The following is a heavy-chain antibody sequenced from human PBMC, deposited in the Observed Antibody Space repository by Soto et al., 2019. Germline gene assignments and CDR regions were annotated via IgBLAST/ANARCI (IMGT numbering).Heavy chain of an antibody. D-gene: IGHD6-19*01. CDR2: IYSSGST. Sequence: SETLSLTCTVSGGSISSSSYYWGWIRQPPGKGLEWIGSIYSSGSTYYNPSLKSRVTISVDTSKNQFSLKLSSVAAADTAVYYCASHVTDSSGWYQHVGYWGQGTLVTVSS. V-gene: IGHV4-39*01. J-gene: IGHJ4*02. CDR3: ASHVTDSSGWYQHVGY. CDR1: GGSISSSSYY.